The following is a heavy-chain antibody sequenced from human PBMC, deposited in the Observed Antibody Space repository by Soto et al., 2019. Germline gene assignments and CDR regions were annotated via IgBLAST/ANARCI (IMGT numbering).Heavy chain of an antibody. J-gene: IGHJ6*02. CDR3: ARVVAQDYYYYGMDV. Sequence: GPSVKVSCKASGYTFTGYYMHWVRQAPGQGLEWMGWINPNSGGTNYAQKFQGRVTMTRDTSISTAYMELSRLRSDDTAVYYCARVVAQDYYYYGMDVWGQGTTVTVSS. CDR1: GYTFTGYY. D-gene: IGHD5-12*01. V-gene: IGHV1-2*02. CDR2: INPNSGGT.